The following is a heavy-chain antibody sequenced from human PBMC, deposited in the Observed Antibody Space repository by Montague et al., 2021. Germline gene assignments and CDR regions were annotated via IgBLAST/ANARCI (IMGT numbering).Heavy chain of an antibody. V-gene: IGHV4-34*01. CDR1: GGSLSEYY. CDR2: VRHIGST. J-gene: IGHJ4*02. Sequence: SETLSLTCGVYGGSLSEYYRTWIRQSPEKGLEWIGEVRHIGSTNYNPSLKSRVTMSVDKSKNQFSLKLRSVTAADTAVYYCASDRGPFDYWGQGTVVTVSS. CDR3: ASDRGPFDY. D-gene: IGHD3-10*01.